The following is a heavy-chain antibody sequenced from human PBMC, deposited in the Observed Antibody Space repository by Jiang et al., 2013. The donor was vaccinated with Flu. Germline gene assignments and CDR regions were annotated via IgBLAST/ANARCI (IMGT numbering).Heavy chain of an antibody. Sequence: EWIGSIYHSGSTYYNPSLKSRVTISVDTSKNQFSLKLSSVTAADTAVYYCARDSYGSGSYTSPPDYWGQGTLVTVSS. CDR3: ARDSYGSGSYTSPPDY. CDR2: IYHSGST. J-gene: IGHJ4*02. D-gene: IGHD3-10*01. V-gene: IGHV4-38-2*02.